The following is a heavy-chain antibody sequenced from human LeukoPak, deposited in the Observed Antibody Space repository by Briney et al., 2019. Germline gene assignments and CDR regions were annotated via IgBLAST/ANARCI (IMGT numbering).Heavy chain of an antibody. CDR3: ARDKGSTGTTPFDY. D-gene: IGHD1-1*01. Sequence: GGSLRLSCVASGFTLSSHNINWVRQAPGKGLEWVAVIWYDGSNKYYADSVKGRFTISRDNSKNTLYLQMNSLRAEDTAVYYCARDKGSTGTTPFDYWGQGTLVTVSS. V-gene: IGHV3-33*08. CDR1: GFTLSSHN. CDR2: IWYDGSNK. J-gene: IGHJ4*02.